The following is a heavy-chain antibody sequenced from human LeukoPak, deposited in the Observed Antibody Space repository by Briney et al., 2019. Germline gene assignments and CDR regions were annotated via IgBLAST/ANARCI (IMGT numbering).Heavy chain of an antibody. CDR1: GFTFSSYS. D-gene: IGHD3-22*01. CDR3: ARDSDVDSSGYYPYYYYYYKMDV. Sequence: GGSLRLSCAASGFTFSSYSMNWVRQAPGKGLEWVSSISSSSSYIYYADSEKGRFTISRDNATNSLFLQMNSLRAEDTAVYYCARDSDVDSSGYYPYYYYYYKMDVWGQGTTVTVSS. J-gene: IGHJ6*02. V-gene: IGHV3-21*01. CDR2: ISSSSSYI.